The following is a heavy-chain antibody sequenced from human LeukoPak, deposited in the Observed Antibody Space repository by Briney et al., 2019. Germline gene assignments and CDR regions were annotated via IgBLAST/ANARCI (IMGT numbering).Heavy chain of an antibody. V-gene: IGHV3-21*01. J-gene: IGHJ4*02. CDR3: ARDWDSSSYPFDY. CDR1: GFTFSSYS. CDR2: ISSSSSYI. Sequence: GGSLRFSCAASGFTFSSYSMNWVRQAPGKGLEWVSSISSSSSYIYYADSVKGRFTISRDNAKNSLYLQMNSLRAEDTAVYYCARDWDSSSYPFDYWGQGTLVTVSS. D-gene: IGHD6-6*01.